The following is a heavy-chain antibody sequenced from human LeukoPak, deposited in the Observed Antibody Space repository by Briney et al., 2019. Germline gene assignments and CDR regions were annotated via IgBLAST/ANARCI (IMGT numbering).Heavy chain of an antibody. J-gene: IGHJ4*02. CDR3: ARVVVVPAARTPYFDY. CDR2: ISSSSSYI. Sequence: GGSLRLSCAASGFTFSSYSMNWVRQAPGKGREGLSSISSSSSYIYYADSVKGRFTISRDNAKNSLYLQMNSLRAEDTAVYYCARVVVVPAARTPYFDYWGQGTLVTVSS. D-gene: IGHD2-2*01. V-gene: IGHV3-21*01. CDR1: GFTFSSYS.